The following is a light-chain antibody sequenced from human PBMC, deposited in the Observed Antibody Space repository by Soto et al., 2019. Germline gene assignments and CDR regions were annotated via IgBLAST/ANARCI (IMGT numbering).Light chain of an antibody. CDR1: QSVINNR. V-gene: IGKV3-20*01. CDR2: GAS. Sequence: EIVLPQSPGTLSLSPGERATLSCRASQSVINNRFAWYQQKSGQAPRLLIYGASTRATGIPDRFSGSGSGRGLTRSISRLESEDVAVYQCQQYGRSALYTFGQGTKLEIK. J-gene: IGKJ2*01. CDR3: QQYGRSALYT.